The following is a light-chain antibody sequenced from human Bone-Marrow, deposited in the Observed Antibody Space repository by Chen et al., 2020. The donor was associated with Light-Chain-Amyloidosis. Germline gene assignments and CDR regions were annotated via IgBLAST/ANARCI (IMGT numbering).Light chain of an antibody. V-gene: IGLV1-51*01. CDR1: GSNIGNND. Sequence: QSVLTQPPSVSAAPGQEVTISCSGYGSNIGNNDVSWYQQLPGTAPKLLIYDNNKRPSGIPDRCAVSKPGTSASLPISGLQSEDEADYYCAAWEDSLNGPGYVFGTGTKVTVL. CDR2: DNN. J-gene: IGLJ1*01. CDR3: AAWEDSLNGPGYV.